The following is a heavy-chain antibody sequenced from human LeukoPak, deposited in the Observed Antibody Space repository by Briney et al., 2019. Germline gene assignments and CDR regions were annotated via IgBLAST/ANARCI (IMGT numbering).Heavy chain of an antibody. Sequence: PSETLSLTCTVSGGSISSYYWSWIRQPPGRGLEWIGYIYYSGSTNYNPSLKSRVTISVDTSKNQFSLKLSSVTAADTAVYYCARVDSSSWYENWFEPWGQGTLVTVSS. CDR3: ARVDSSSWYENWFEP. CDR2: IYYSGST. V-gene: IGHV4-59*01. J-gene: IGHJ5*02. CDR1: GGSISSYY. D-gene: IGHD6-13*01.